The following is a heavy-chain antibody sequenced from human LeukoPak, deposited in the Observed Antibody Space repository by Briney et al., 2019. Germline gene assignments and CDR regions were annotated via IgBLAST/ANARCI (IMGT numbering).Heavy chain of an antibody. CDR2: ISGSGDTT. CDR3: AKDFLYDTLTGVGLSDY. CDR1: VFTFNIYA. J-gene: IGHJ4*02. D-gene: IGHD3-9*01. V-gene: IGHV3-23*01. Sequence: GGSLRLSCTASVFTFNIYAMSWVCQAPGKGLEGVSSISGSGDTTYYADSVKGRFTISRDNSKNTLYLQMNSLRAEDTAVYYCAKDFLYDTLTGVGLSDYWGQGTLVTVSS.